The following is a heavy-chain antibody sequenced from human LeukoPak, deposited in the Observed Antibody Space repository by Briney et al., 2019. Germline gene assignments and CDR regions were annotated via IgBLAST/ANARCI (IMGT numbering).Heavy chain of an antibody. CDR3: ARGTGMAPRHY. Sequence: SETLSLTCTVSGGSISSYYWSWIRQPPGKGPEWIGHIYYSGSTNYNPSLKSRVTISADTSKNQFSLKLSSVTAADTAVYYCARGTGMAPRHYWGQGTLVTVSS. CDR2: IYYSGST. D-gene: IGHD5-18*01. CDR1: GGSISSYY. V-gene: IGHV4-59*01. J-gene: IGHJ4*02.